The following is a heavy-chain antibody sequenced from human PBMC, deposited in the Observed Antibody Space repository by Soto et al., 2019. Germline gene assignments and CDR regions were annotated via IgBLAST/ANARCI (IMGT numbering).Heavy chain of an antibody. D-gene: IGHD2-2*01. V-gene: IGHV3-30*18. CDR3: AKMEVPAAEYPEYFQH. J-gene: IGHJ1*01. Sequence: GGSLRLSCAASGFTFSSYGMHWVRQAPGKGLEWVAVISYDGSNKYYADSVKGRFTISRDNSKNTLYLQMNSLRAEDTAVYYCAKMEVPAAEYPEYFQHWGQGTLVTVSS. CDR1: GFTFSSYG. CDR2: ISYDGSNK.